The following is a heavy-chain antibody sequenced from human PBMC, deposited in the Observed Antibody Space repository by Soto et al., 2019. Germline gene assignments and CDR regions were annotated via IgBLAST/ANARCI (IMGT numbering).Heavy chain of an antibody. Sequence: EVQLLESGGGLVRPGGSLRLSCAASGFTFSSYSMFWVRQAPGKGLEWVSTITGGGGGTSYADSVKGRFTVSRDNSKNTLFLHMDSLRAEDTAVYYCAKKYCSGSFCYPPSFDYGGQGTLVTVSS. D-gene: IGHD2-15*01. CDR1: GFTFSSYS. CDR2: ITGGGGGT. V-gene: IGHV3-23*01. J-gene: IGHJ4*02. CDR3: AKKYCSGSFCYPPSFDY.